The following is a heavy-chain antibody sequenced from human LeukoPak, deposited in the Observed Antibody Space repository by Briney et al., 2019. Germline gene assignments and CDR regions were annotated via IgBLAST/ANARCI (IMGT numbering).Heavy chain of an antibody. J-gene: IGHJ5*02. Sequence: GASVKVSCKASGYTFTGYYMHWVRQAPGQGLEWMGWINPNSGGTNYAQKFQGRVTMTRDTSISTAYMELSRPRSDDTAVYYCARDRNRITIFGVVSTAFDPWGQGTLVTVSS. D-gene: IGHD3-3*01. CDR1: GYTFTGYY. CDR2: INPNSGGT. V-gene: IGHV1-2*02. CDR3: ARDRNRITIFGVVSTAFDP.